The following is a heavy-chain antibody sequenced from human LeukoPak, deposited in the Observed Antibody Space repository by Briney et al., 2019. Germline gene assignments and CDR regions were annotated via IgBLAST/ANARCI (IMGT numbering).Heavy chain of an antibody. CDR1: GGTFSSYA. Sequence: GASVKVSCKASGGTFSSYAISWVRQAPGQGLEWMGGIIPIFGTANYAQKFQGRVTITTDESTSTAYMELSSLRSEDTAVYYCARSGKQLSWSYYFDYWGQGTLVTVSS. D-gene: IGHD6-6*01. CDR3: ARSGKQLSWSYYFDY. J-gene: IGHJ4*02. V-gene: IGHV1-69*05. CDR2: IIPIFGTA.